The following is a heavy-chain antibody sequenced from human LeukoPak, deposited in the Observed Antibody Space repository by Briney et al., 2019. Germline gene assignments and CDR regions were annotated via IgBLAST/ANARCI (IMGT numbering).Heavy chain of an antibody. D-gene: IGHD3-3*01. V-gene: IGHV1-69*06. J-gene: IGHJ6*03. Sequence: VASVKVSRKASGGTFSSYAISWVRQAPGQGLEWMGGIIPIFGTVNYAQKFQGRVTITADKSTSTAYMELSSLRSEDTAVYYCARSLFRFLEWSYRSYYYYMDVWGKGTTVTVSS. CDR1: GGTFSSYA. CDR2: IIPIFGTV. CDR3: ARSLFRFLEWSYRSYYYYMDV.